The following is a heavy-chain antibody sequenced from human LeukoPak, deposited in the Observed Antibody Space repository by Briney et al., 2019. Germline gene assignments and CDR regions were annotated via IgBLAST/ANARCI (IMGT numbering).Heavy chain of an antibody. D-gene: IGHD3-10*01. V-gene: IGHV4-39*01. Sequence: PSETLSLTCTVSGGSISSSSYYWGWIRQPPGKGLEWIGSIYYSGSTYYNPSLKSRVTISEDTSKDQFSLKLSSVTAADTAVYYCASSYYYVSGSYYLFDYWGQGTLVTVSS. CDR3: ASSYYYVSGSYYLFDY. CDR2: IYYSGST. CDR1: GGSISSSSYY. J-gene: IGHJ4*02.